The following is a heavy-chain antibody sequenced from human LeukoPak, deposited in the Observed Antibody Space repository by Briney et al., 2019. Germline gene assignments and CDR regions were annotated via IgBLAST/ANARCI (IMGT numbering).Heavy chain of an antibody. CDR3: ARFDDSGYDYYYYGMDV. D-gene: IGHD5-12*01. Sequence: ASVKVSCKASGYTFTSYGISWVRQAPGQGLEWMGWISAYNGNTNYAQKLQGRVTMTTDTSTSTAYMELRSLRSDDTAVYYCARFDDSGYDYYYYGMDVWGQGTTVTVSS. CDR2: ISAYNGNT. CDR1: GYTFTSYG. V-gene: IGHV1-18*01. J-gene: IGHJ6*02.